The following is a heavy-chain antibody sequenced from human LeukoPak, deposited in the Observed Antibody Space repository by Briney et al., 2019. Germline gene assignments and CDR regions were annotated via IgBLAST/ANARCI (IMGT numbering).Heavy chain of an antibody. CDR1: GYTFTGYY. D-gene: IGHD1-26*01. V-gene: IGHV1-46*01. CDR3: ARDQYSGNWFDP. J-gene: IGHJ5*02. CDR2: INPSGGST. Sequence: ASVKVSCKASGYTFTGYYMHWVRQAPGQGLEWMGIINPSGGSTSYAQKFQGRVTMTRDTSTSTVYMELSSLRPEDTAVYYCARDQYSGNWFDPWGQGTLVTVSS.